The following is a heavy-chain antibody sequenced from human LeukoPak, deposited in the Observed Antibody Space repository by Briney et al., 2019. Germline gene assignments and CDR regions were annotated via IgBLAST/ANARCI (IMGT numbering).Heavy chain of an antibody. CDR1: GGSITSSNW. D-gene: IGHD3-16*01. CDR3: ARHPFGYGMDV. CDR2: IYHSGNT. Sequence: PSETLSLTCAVSGGSITSSNWWSWVRQPPGKGLEWIGEIYHSGNTNYNPSLKSRVTMLVDKSKNQFSLKLSSVTAADTAVYYCARHPFGYGMDVWGQGTTVTVSS. J-gene: IGHJ6*02. V-gene: IGHV4-4*02.